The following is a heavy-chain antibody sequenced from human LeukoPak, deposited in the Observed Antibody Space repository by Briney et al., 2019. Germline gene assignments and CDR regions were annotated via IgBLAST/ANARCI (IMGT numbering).Heavy chain of an antibody. CDR1: GGSFSGYY. CDR3: ARAITQPLYYFDY. V-gene: IGHV4-34*01. CDR2: INHSGST. J-gene: IGHJ4*02. Sequence: PSETLSLTCAVYGGSFSGYYWSWIRQPPGKGLEWIGEINHSGSTNYNPSLKSRVTISVDTSKNQFSLKLSSVTAADTAVYYCARAITQPLYYFDYWGQGTLVTVSS.